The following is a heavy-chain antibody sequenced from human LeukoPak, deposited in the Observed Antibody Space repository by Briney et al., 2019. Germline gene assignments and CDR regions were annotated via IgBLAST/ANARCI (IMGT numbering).Heavy chain of an antibody. J-gene: IGHJ3*02. V-gene: IGHV3-23*01. CDR1: GFTLSTYA. Sequence: PGGSLRRSCAASGFTLSTYAMRWVRQAPGKGLEWVSSIGSGGSTYYADSVKGRFTISRDNSKNTLYLQVNSPRAEDTAIYYCARVRAFRSSSDIWAQGTMVTVSS. CDR3: ARVRAFRSSSDI. CDR2: IGSGGST.